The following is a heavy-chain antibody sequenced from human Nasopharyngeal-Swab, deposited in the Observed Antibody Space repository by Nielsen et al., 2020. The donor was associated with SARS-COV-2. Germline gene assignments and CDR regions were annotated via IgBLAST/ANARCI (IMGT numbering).Heavy chain of an antibody. Sequence: WIRQPPGKGLEWIGYIYDSGSTNYNPSLKSRVTISVDTSKNQFSLKLSSVTAADTAVYYCARGPGLLLGYYYYYGMDVWGQGTTVTVSS. CDR2: IYDSGST. J-gene: IGHJ6*02. V-gene: IGHV4-59*12. D-gene: IGHD2-15*01. CDR3: ARGPGLLLGYYYYYGMDV.